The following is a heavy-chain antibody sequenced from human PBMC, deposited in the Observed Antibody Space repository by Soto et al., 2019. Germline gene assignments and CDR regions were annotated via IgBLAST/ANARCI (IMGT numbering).Heavy chain of an antibody. J-gene: IGHJ6*02. D-gene: IGHD3-10*01. CDR3: AKDRGKGPPGYYYYGMDV. CDR2: ISYDGSNK. V-gene: IGHV3-30*18. CDR1: GFTFSSYG. Sequence: GGSLRLSCAASGFTFSSYGMHWVRQAPGKGLEWVAVISYDGSNKYYADTVKGRFTISGDNSKNTLYLQMNSLRAEDTAVYYCAKDRGKGPPGYYYYGMDVWGQGTTVTVSS.